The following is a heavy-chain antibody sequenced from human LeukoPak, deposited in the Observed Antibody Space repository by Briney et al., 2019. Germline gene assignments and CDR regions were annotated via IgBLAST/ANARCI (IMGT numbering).Heavy chain of an antibody. Sequence: WGSLRLSCAASGFTFGSYAMSWVRQAPGKGLERVSAISISGGSTYYADSVRGRFTISRDKSKNTLYLQMNSLRAEDTAVYYCAKGIQWELPFDYWGQGTLVTVSS. CDR3: AKGIQWELPFDY. J-gene: IGHJ4*02. V-gene: IGHV3-23*01. CDR2: ISISGGST. CDR1: GFTFGSYA. D-gene: IGHD1-26*01.